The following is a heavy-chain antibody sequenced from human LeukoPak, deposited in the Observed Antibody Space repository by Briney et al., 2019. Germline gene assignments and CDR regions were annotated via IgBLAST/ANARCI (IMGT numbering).Heavy chain of an antibody. Sequence: SGPTLVTPTQTLTLSCTFSGFSLSTSGMCVSWIRQPPGKALEWLARIDWDDDKYYSTSLKTRLTISKDTSKNQVVVTMTNMDPVDTATYYCARDRYGSGSNSDHWVQGTLVTVSS. CDR2: IDWDDDK. J-gene: IGHJ4*02. CDR3: ARDRYGSGSNSDH. CDR1: GFSLSTSGMC. D-gene: IGHD3-10*01. V-gene: IGHV2-70*11.